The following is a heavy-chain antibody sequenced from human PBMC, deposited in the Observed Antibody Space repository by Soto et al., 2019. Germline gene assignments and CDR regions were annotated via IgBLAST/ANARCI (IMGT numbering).Heavy chain of an antibody. CDR3: ARLVSAAANDY. CDR2: IKQDGTEK. J-gene: IGHJ4*02. Sequence: GGSLRLSCAASGFTFSSYWMSWVRQAPGKGLEWVANIKQDGTEKYYVDSVKGRFTISRDNAKNSLYLQMNSLRAEDTAVYYCARLVSAAANDYWGQGTLVTVSS. V-gene: IGHV3-7*04. D-gene: IGHD1-26*01. CDR1: GFTFSSYW.